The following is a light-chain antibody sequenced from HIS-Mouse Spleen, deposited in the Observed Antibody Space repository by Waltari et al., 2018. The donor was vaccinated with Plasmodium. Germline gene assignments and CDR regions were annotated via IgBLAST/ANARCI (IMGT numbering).Light chain of an antibody. CDR2: GAS. V-gene: IGKV3-15*01. Sequence: IVMTQSPATLSVSPGERAILSARATQCLSSHLAWYQQKPGQAPRPRSDGASTRATGIPARFSGSGSGTEFTLTISSLQSEDFAVYYCQQYNNWSFTFGPGTKVDIK. CDR3: QQYNNWSFT. CDR1: QCLSSH. J-gene: IGKJ3*01.